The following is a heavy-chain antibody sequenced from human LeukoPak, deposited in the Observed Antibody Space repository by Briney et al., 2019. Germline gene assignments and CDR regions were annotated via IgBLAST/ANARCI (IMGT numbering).Heavy chain of an antibody. D-gene: IGHD3-3*01. CDR3: ARGMFGSIFGVVTDNDYFDY. J-gene: IGHJ4*02. V-gene: IGHV4-30-4*01. Sequence: SQTLSLTCTVSGGPISSGDYYWSWIRQPPGKGLEWIGYIYYSGSTYYNPSLKSRVTISVDTSKNQFSLKLSSVTGADTAVYYCARGMFGSIFGVVTDNDYFDYWGQGTLVTVSS. CDR1: GGPISSGDYY. CDR2: IYYSGST.